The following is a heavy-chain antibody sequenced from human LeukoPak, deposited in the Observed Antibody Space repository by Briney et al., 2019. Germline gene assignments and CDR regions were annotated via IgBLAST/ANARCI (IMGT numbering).Heavy chain of an antibody. J-gene: IGHJ4*02. V-gene: IGHV1-24*01. D-gene: IGHD3-10*01. CDR3: ATEGGSGSYCPHGLDY. Sequence: ASVKVSCKVSGYTLTELSMHWVRQAPGKGLEWMGGFDPEDGETIYAQKFQGRVTMTEDTSTDTAYMELSSLRSEDTAVYYCATEGGSGSYCPHGLDYWGQGTLVTGSS. CDR2: FDPEDGET. CDR1: GYTLTELS.